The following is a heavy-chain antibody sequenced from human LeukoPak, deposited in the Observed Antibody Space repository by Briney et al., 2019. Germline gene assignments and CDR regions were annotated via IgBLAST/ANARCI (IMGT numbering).Heavy chain of an antibody. J-gene: IGHJ1*01. V-gene: IGHV1-18*01. D-gene: IGHD3-22*01. CDR3: ARDKVVNPEYFQH. CDR1: GYTFSSYG. Sequence: GASVKVSCKASGYTFSSYGISWVRQAPGQGLEWMGWISANNDNTNYVRRLQGRVTMTTDTSTSTAYMELRSLRSDDTAVYYCARDKVVNPEYFQHWGQGTLVTVSS. CDR2: ISANNDNT.